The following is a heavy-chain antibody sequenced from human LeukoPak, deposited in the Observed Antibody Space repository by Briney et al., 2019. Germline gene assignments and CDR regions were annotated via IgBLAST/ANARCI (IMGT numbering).Heavy chain of an antibody. Sequence: QPGGSLRLSCAAFGFTFTNYWMGWVRQAPGKGLEWVANIKQDGREKYYVDSVKGRFTISRDNAKDSLYLQMNSLRVEDTALYYCARLYLDSSLFDFRGQGTLVTVSS. D-gene: IGHD2-21*01. CDR2: IKQDGREK. J-gene: IGHJ4*02. CDR1: GFTFTNYW. CDR3: ARLYLDSSLFDF. V-gene: IGHV3-7*01.